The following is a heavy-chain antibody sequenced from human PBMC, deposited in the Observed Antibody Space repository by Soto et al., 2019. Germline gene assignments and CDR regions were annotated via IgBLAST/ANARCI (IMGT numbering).Heavy chain of an antibody. Sequence: QVQLVQSGAEGKKLGSSVKVSCKSSGGTFSTYTLAWVRQAPGQGLEWVGGIIPIFGTANYPQKFKGRVTITADESTSTAYMELSSLRSEDTAVYYCARSQDSSGYWNSCFDPWGQGTLVTVSS. D-gene: IGHD3-22*01. CDR3: ARSQDSSGYWNSCFDP. J-gene: IGHJ5*02. CDR1: GGTFSTYT. CDR2: IIPIFGTA. V-gene: IGHV1-69*01.